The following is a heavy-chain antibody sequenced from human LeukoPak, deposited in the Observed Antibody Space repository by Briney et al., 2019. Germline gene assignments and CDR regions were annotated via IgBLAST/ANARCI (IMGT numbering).Heavy chain of an antibody. Sequence: ASVKVSCKASGYTFTSYGISWVRQAPGQGLEWMGWISAYNGNTNYAQKLQGRVTMTTDTSTSTAYMELRSLRSDDTAVYYCARDPAVVPMVRDGMDVWGQGTTVTVSS. CDR1: GYTFTSYG. CDR2: ISAYNGNT. J-gene: IGHJ6*02. V-gene: IGHV1-18*01. CDR3: ARDPAVVPMVRDGMDV. D-gene: IGHD3-10*01.